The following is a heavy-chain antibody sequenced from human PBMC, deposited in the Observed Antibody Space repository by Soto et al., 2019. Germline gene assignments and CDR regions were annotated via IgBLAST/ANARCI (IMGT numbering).Heavy chain of an antibody. CDR1: GYTFTSYA. D-gene: IGHD6-19*01. CDR2: INAGNGNT. CDR3: TGAVAVPADFDY. J-gene: IGHJ4*02. V-gene: IGHV1-3*05. Sequence: QVQLVQSGAEEKKPGASVKVSCKASGYTFTSYAMHWVRQAPGQRLEWMGWINAGNGNTKYSQKFQGRVTITRDTAASGAYRALSSLRSGATAVGYCTGAVAVPADFDYWGQGTLVTVAS.